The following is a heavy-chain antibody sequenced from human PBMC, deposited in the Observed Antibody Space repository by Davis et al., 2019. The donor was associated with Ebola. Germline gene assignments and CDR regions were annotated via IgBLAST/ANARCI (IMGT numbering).Heavy chain of an antibody. D-gene: IGHD2-8*01. V-gene: IGHV3-33*06. CDR3: AKDGRCTNGVCYRYFDY. CDR2: IWYDGSNK. J-gene: IGHJ4*02. Sequence: GGSLRLSCAASGFTFSTYGIHWVRQAPGKGLEWVTVIWYDGSNKYYADSVKGRFSISRDNSKNTLYLQMNSLRAEDTAVYYCAKDGRCTNGVCYRYFDYWGQGTLVTVSS. CDR1: GFTFSTYG.